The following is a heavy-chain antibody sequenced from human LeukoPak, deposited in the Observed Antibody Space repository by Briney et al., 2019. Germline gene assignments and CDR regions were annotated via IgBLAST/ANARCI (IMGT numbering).Heavy chain of an antibody. CDR3: AKDSDSRYDFWSGLNWFDP. CDR2: ISGSGGST. V-gene: IGHV3-23*01. J-gene: IGHJ5*02. CDR1: GFTFSSYA. Sequence: PGGSLRLSCAASGFTFSSYAMSWVRQAPGKGLEWVSAISGSGGSTYYADSVKGRFTISSDNSKNTLYLQMNSLRAEDTAVYYCAKDSDSRYDFWSGLNWFDPWGQGTLVTVSS. D-gene: IGHD3-3*01.